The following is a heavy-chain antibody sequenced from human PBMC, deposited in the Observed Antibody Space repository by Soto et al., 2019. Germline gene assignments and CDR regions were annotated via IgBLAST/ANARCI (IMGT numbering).Heavy chain of an antibody. Sequence: EVQVVESGGGLIQPGGSLRLSCAASGFTVSSNYMTWVRQAPGKGLEWVSILWSAGLTYYADSVKGRFTISRDNSKNTLYIQMTSLRAEDSAVYYCTRELPPDLWGQGTLVTVSS. J-gene: IGHJ5*02. V-gene: IGHV3-53*01. CDR1: GFTVSSNY. D-gene: IGHD2-15*01. CDR2: LWSAGLT. CDR3: TRELPPDL.